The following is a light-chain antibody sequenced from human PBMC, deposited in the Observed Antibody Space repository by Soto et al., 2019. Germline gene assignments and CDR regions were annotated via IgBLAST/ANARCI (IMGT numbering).Light chain of an antibody. Sequence: QSALTQPPSISAAPGHNITISCSGSTSNVGKNFVAWYQLRPGTGPTVVIYDNYERPSGIPDRFSGSRSGTSATLTITGLQTGDEADYYCGAWDSGLSDMVFGGGTKLTVL. V-gene: IGLV1-51*01. CDR3: GAWDSGLSDMV. CDR2: DNY. J-gene: IGLJ2*01. CDR1: TSNVGKNF.